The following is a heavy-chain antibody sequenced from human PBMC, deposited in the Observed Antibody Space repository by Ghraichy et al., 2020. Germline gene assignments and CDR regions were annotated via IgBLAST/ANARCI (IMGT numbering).Heavy chain of an antibody. CDR3: AAERGSGRLDDSFDT. CDR2: ISRSSDTI. D-gene: IGHD3-10*01. CDR1: GFPLRGYN. V-gene: IGHV3-48*04. Sequence: GGSLRLSCEASGFPLRGYNMNWVRRAPGKGLEWVSFISRSSDTIYYADSVKGRFTISRDNDRFSLYLQMNSLRGEDTAMYYCAAERGSGRLDDSFDTWGQGVMVTVSS. J-gene: IGHJ4*02.